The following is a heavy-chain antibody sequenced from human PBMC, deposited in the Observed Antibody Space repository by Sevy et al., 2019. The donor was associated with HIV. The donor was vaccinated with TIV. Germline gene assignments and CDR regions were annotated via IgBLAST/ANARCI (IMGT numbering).Heavy chain of an antibody. Sequence: ASVKVSCKASGYTFTSYYMHWVRQAPGQGLEWMGIINPSGGSTSYAQKFQGRVTMTRDTSTSTVYMELSSLRSEDTAVYYCARVYSSGWYSLYFDYWGQRTLVTVSS. CDR1: GYTFTSYY. CDR3: ARVYSSGWYSLYFDY. D-gene: IGHD6-19*01. J-gene: IGHJ4*02. CDR2: INPSGGST. V-gene: IGHV1-46*03.